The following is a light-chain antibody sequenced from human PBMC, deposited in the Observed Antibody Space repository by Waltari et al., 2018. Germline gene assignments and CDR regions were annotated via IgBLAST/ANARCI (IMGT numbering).Light chain of an antibody. CDR2: WAS. CDR1: QNVLYSSNNKND. J-gene: IGKJ1*01. CDR3: QQYYDVPWT. Sequence: DIVMTQSPDSLAVSPGERASINRKASQNVLYSSNNKNDLTWYQQKVRQPPKLLIYWASTRESVVPDRCSGSWSGTDFTLTISSLQAEDVAVYYCQQYYDVPWTFGQGTKVEIK. V-gene: IGKV4-1*01.